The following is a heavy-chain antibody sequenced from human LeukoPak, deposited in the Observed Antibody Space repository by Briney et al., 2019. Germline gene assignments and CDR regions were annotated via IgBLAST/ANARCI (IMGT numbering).Heavy chain of an antibody. Sequence: ASVKVSCKASGYTFTGYYMHSVRQAAGHRLEWMGRINPKSGGTKYAQKFQGRVTMTRDTSNSTAYMELSRLRSDDTAVYYCARDGPLIWFGESLTLYWGQGTLVTVSS. CDR3: ARDGPLIWFGESLTLY. CDR2: INPKSGGT. J-gene: IGHJ4*02. CDR1: GYTFTGYY. D-gene: IGHD3-10*01. V-gene: IGHV1-2*06.